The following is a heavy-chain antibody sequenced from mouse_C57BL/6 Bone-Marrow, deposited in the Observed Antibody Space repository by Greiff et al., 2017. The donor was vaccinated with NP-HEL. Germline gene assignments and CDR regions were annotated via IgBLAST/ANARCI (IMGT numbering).Heavy chain of an antibody. CDR1: GYTFTSYW. J-gene: IGHJ1*03. CDR2: IDPSDSYT. CDR3: AISPLYYYGSSYLYWYFDV. V-gene: IGHV1-59*01. Sequence: QVQLQQPGAELVRPGTSVKLSCKASGYTFTSYWMHWVKQRPGQGLEWIGVIDPSDSYTNYNQKFKGKATLTVDTSSSTAYMQLSSLTSEDSAVYYCAISPLYYYGSSYLYWYFDVWGTGTTVTVSS. D-gene: IGHD1-1*01.